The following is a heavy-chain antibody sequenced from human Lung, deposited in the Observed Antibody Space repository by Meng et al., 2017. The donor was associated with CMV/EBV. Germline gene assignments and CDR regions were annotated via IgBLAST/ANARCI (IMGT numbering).Heavy chain of an antibody. CDR2: IFASGTT. J-gene: IGHJ4*02. CDR1: GGSISTYY. V-gene: IGHV4-4*07. Sequence: QVQLQESGPVLVKSSATLSLTCTVSGGSISTYYWSWIRQPAGKGLEWSGRIFASGTTNYNPSLKSRVTMSVDTSKNQFSLKLSSVTAADTAVYFCARDKNYYDSPIFDHWGQGTLVTVSS. CDR3: ARDKNYYDSPIFDH. D-gene: IGHD3-22*01.